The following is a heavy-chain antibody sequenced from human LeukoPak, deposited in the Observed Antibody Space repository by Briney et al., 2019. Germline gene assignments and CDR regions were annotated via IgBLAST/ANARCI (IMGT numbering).Heavy chain of an antibody. CDR1: GGSISSSSYY. Sequence: MASETLSLTCTVSGGSISSSSYYWGWIRQPPGKGLEWIGSIYYSGSTYYNPSLKSRVTISVDTSKNQFSLKLSSVTAADTAVYYCARDQVYFHYWGQGTLVTVSS. D-gene: IGHD1-14*01. CDR2: IYYSGST. CDR3: ARDQVYFHY. J-gene: IGHJ4*02. V-gene: IGHV4-39*07.